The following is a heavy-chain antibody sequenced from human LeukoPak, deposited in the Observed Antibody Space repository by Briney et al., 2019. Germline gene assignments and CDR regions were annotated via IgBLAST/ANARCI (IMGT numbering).Heavy chain of an antibody. CDR1: GFTFSSYS. Sequence: PGGSLRLSCAASGFTFSSYSMNWVRQAPGKELEWVSYISSSSSTIYYADSVKGRFTISRDNAKNSLYPQMNSLRAEDTAVYYCQTIGMYSSGCCLEVGNWFDPWGQGTLVTVSS. V-gene: IGHV3-48*04. CDR3: QTIGMYSSGCCLEVGNWFDP. D-gene: IGHD6-19*01. J-gene: IGHJ5*02. CDR2: ISSSSSTI.